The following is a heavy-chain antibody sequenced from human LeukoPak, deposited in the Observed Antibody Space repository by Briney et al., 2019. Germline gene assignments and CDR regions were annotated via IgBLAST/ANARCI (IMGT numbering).Heavy chain of an antibody. D-gene: IGHD3-22*01. CDR2: VSAYNGNT. J-gene: IGHJ4*02. CDR3: AGARRGGYDS. V-gene: IGHV1-18*01. CDR1: GYTFASYG. Sequence: GASVKLSCKASGYTFASYGISWVRQAPGQGLEWMGWVSAYNGNTNYAQKLQGRVTMTTDTSTSTAYMELRSLRSDDTAVYYCAGARRGGYDSWGQGTLATVSS.